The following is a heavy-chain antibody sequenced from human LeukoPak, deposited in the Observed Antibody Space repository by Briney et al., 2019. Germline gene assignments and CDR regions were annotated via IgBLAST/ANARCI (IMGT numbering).Heavy chain of an antibody. D-gene: IGHD1-26*01. CDR3: AKDREGATGLFDY. CDR2: ISGSGGST. V-gene: IGHV3-23*01. J-gene: IGHJ4*02. Sequence: GGSLRLSCAASGFTFSSYAMSWVRQAPGKGLEWVSAISGSGGSTYYADSMKGRFTISRDNSKNTLYLQMNSLRAEDTAVYYCAKDREGATGLFDYWGQGTLVTVSS. CDR1: GFTFSSYA.